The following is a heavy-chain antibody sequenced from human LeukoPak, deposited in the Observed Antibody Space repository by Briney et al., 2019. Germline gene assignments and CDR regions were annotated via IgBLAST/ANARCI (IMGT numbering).Heavy chain of an antibody. CDR2: IWHDGSHK. D-gene: IGHD3-10*01. CDR1: GFAFNTYA. CDR3: ASEIFGSGSYPDF. J-gene: IGHJ4*02. Sequence: GRSLRLSCAASGFAFNTYAMHWVRQAPGQGLEWVALIWHDGSHKFYSNSVRGQFTISRDNSKNTVSLQMNNLRPEDTAVYYCASEIFGSGSYPDFWGQGSLVTVSS. V-gene: IGHV3-33*01.